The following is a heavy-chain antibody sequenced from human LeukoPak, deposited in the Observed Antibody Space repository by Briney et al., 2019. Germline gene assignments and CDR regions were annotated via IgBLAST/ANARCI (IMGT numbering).Heavy chain of an antibody. D-gene: IGHD3-16*02. CDR1: GFTFSSYS. Sequence: GGSLRLSSAASGFTFSSYSMNWVRQAPGKGLELVSSITTSSYIYYSDSVKGRLVISRDNDKNSLYLQMSSLRAEDAAVYYRASASGVYDYVWGSYRYLHYWGQGTLVTVSS. CDR2: ITTSSYI. V-gene: IGHV3-21*01. CDR3: ASASGVYDYVWGSYRYLHY. J-gene: IGHJ4*02.